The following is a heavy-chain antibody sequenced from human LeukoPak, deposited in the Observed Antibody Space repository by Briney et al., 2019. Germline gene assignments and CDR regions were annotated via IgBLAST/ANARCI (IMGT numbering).Heavy chain of an antibody. J-gene: IGHJ5*01. CDR2: IKQDGGDK. D-gene: IGHD1-14*01. V-gene: IGHV3-7*05. Sequence: GGSLRLSCAASGFSFSNHWMSWARQAPGKGPEWVANIKQDGGDKYYVDSVKGRFTISRDNAKNSLYLQMNSLRAEDTAVYYCARGGNRFDSWGQGTLVTVSS. CDR3: ARGGNRFDS. CDR1: GFSFSNHW.